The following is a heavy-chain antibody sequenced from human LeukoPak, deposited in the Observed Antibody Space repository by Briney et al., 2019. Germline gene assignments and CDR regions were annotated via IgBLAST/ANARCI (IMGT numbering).Heavy chain of an antibody. CDR1: GGSISSSSYY. V-gene: IGHV4-39*07. D-gene: IGHD6-13*01. Sequence: SETLSLTCTVSGGSISSSSYYWGWIRQPPGKGLEWIGSIYYSGSTYCNPSLKSRVTISVDTSKNQFSLKLSSVTAADTAVYYCARVGLIAAADVNYWGQGTLVTVSS. CDR3: ARVGLIAAADVNY. J-gene: IGHJ4*02. CDR2: IYYSGST.